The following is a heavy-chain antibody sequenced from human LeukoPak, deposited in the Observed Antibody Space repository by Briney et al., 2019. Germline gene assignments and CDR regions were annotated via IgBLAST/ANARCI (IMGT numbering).Heavy chain of an antibody. CDR1: GFTFISYG. CDR3: ASEWIQLWRAPVHHGSYYFD. Sequence: GWSLRLSCPASGFTFISYGMHWLRQAPGKGLAWVAFIRYDGRNKYYADSVKGRFTISRDNSKNTLYLQMNSLRAKDTAVYYCASEWIQLWRAPVHHGSYYFD. V-gene: IGHV3-30*02. J-gene: IGHJ4*01. D-gene: IGHD5-18*01. CDR2: IRYDGRNK.